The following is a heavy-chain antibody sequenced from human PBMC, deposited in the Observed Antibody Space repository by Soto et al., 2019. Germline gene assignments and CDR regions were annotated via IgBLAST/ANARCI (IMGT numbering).Heavy chain of an antibody. CDR2: IIPIFGTA. J-gene: IGHJ6*02. CDR1: VGTFSSYA. CDR3: ARHVPAAGYYYGMDV. Sequence: QVQLVQSGAEVKKPGSSVKVSCKASVGTFSSYAISWVRQAPGPGLEWMGGIIPIFGTANYAQKFQVRVTITADESTRTAYMELSSLRSDDTAVYYCARHVPAAGYYYGMDVWGQGTTVTVSS. D-gene: IGHD2-2*01. V-gene: IGHV1-69*12.